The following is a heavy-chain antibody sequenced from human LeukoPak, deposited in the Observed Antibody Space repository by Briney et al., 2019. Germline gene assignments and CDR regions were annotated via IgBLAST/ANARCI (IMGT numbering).Heavy chain of an antibody. CDR3: ARGASVVVVAATPYNWFDP. CDR2: INPNSGGT. D-gene: IGHD2-15*01. V-gene: IGHV1-2*04. Sequence: ASVKVSCKASGYTFTGYYMHWVRQAPGQGLEWMGWINPNSGGTNYAQKFQGWVTMTRDTSISTAYMELSRLRSDDTAVYYCARGASVVVVAATPYNWFDPWGQGTLVTVSS. J-gene: IGHJ5*02. CDR1: GYTFTGYY.